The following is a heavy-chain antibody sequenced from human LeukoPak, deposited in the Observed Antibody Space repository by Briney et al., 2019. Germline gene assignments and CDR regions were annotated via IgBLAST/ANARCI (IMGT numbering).Heavy chain of an antibody. CDR3: ARFRTLTTHFDY. Sequence: PSETLSLTCTVSGGSISSSGYYWGWIRQPPGKGLEWIGTIYYSGSTYYNPSLKSRVTISVDTSKNQSSLKLSSVTAADTAVYYCARFRTLTTHFDYWGQGTLVTVSS. J-gene: IGHJ4*02. CDR1: GGSISSSGYY. CDR2: IYYSGST. D-gene: IGHD4-11*01. V-gene: IGHV4-39*01.